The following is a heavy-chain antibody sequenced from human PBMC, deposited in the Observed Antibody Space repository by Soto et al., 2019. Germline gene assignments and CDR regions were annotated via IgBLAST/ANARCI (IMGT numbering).Heavy chain of an antibody. V-gene: IGHV3-7*03. Sequence: PGGSLRLSCAASGFTFSSYWMSWVRQAPGKGLEWVANIKQDGSEKYYVDSVKGRFTISRDNAKNSLYLQMNSLRAEDTAVYYCARLDRYYDILTPYHLFDYWGQGTLVTVSS. CDR1: GFTFSSYW. CDR2: IKQDGSEK. D-gene: IGHD3-9*01. CDR3: ARLDRYYDILTPYHLFDY. J-gene: IGHJ4*02.